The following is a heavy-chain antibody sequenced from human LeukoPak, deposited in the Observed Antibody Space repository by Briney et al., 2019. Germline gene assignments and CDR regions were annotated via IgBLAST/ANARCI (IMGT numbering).Heavy chain of an antibody. Sequence: GGSLRLSCAASGFTVSSNYMSWVRQAPGKGLEWVSVIYSSSSTYYADASKGRLTISRDNSKSTLYLQMNSLRAEDTAVYYCARVVSGWPNYYFDYWGQGTLVTVSS. CDR3: ARVVSGWPNYYFDY. CDR2: IYSSSST. D-gene: IGHD6-19*01. V-gene: IGHV3-53*01. J-gene: IGHJ4*02. CDR1: GFTVSSNY.